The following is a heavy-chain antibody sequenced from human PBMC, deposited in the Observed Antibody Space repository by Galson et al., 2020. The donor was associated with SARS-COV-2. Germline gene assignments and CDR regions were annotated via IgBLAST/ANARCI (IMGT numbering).Heavy chain of an antibody. Sequence: KMSGPTLVKPTQTLTLTCTFSGFSLSTSGVGVGWIRQPPGKALEWLALIYWDDDKRYSQSLKSRLTITKDTSKNQVVLTMTNMDPVDPATYYGAHQEKYEGSGSYYLGSGFDYWGQGTLVTVSS. J-gene: IGHJ4*02. CDR2: IYWDDDK. V-gene: IGHV2-5*02. CDR3: AHQEKYEGSGSYYLGSGFDY. D-gene: IGHD3-10*01. CDR1: GFSLSTSGVG.